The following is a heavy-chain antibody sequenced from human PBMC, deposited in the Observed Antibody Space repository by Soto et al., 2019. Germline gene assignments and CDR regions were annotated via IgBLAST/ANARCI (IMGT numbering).Heavy chain of an antibody. D-gene: IGHD4-17*01. J-gene: IGHJ6*02. V-gene: IGHV4-34*01. Sequence: SETLSLTCAVYGGSFSGYYWSWIRQPPGKGLEWIGEINHSGSTNYSPSLKSRVTISVDTSKNQFSLKLSSVTAADTAVYYCARGLELTTGLGYYYYYGMDVWGQGTTVTVSS. CDR1: GGSFSGYY. CDR3: ARGLELTTGLGYYYYYGMDV. CDR2: INHSGST.